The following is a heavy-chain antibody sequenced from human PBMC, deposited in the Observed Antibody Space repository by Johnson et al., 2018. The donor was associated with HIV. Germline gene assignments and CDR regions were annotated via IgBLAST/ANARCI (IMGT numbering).Heavy chain of an antibody. CDR3: AKGATRYKTSGSNSDGAFDI. J-gene: IGHJ3*02. D-gene: IGHD1-26*01. CDR1: GFTFDDYG. CDR2: ISWNSGDI. V-gene: IGHV3-20*04. Sequence: VQLVESGGGVVRPGGSLRVSCAASGFTFDDYGMSWVRQAPGKGLEWVSGISWNSGDIGYADSVKGQFSISRDNAKSSLYLQIYSLRPEDTALYYCAKGATRYKTSGSNSDGAFDIWGQGTMVTVSS.